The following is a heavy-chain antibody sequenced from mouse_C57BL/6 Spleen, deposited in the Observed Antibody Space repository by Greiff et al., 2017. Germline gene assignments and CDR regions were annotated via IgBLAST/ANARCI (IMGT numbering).Heavy chain of an antibody. CDR1: GYTFTSYG. V-gene: IGHV1-81*01. Sequence: QVQLQQSGAELARPGASVKLSCKASGYTFTSYGISWVKQRTGQGLEWIGEIYPRSGNTYYNEKFKGKATLTADKSSSTAYMELRSLTSEDSAVYFCARSREGYGSSFAYWGQGTLVTVSA. J-gene: IGHJ3*01. CDR3: ARSREGYGSSFAY. D-gene: IGHD1-1*01. CDR2: IYPRSGNT.